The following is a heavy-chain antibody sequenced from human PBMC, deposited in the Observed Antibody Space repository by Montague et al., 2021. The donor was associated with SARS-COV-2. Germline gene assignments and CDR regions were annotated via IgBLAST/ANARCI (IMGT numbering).Heavy chain of an antibody. CDR1: GDSVSRNTAF. CDR3: SRGTLRFGMDV. V-gene: IGHV6-1*01. J-gene: IGHJ6*02. CDR2: TYYGSKWQN. Sequence: CAISGDSVSRNTAFWNWVRQSPSRGLGFLGRTYYGSKWQNDYAVSVRSRITINPDTSKNQFSLHLNSVTPEDTAVYYCSRGTLRFGMDVWGQGTTVTVSS. D-gene: IGHD4-17*01.